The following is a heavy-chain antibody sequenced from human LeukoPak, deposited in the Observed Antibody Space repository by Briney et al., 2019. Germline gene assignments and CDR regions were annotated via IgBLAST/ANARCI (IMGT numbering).Heavy chain of an antibody. D-gene: IGHD6-6*01. CDR3: ARGPHSGSDY. Sequence: SETLSLTCAVYGGSFSGYYWSWIRQPPGKGLEWIGEINHSGSTNYNPSLKSRVTISVDTSKNQYSLKLSSVTAADTAVYYCARGPHSGSDYWGQGTLVTVSS. CDR2: INHSGST. CDR1: GGSFSGYY. V-gene: IGHV4-34*01. J-gene: IGHJ4*02.